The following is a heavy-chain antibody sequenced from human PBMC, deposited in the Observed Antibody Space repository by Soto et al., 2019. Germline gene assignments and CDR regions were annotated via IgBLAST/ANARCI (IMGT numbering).Heavy chain of an antibody. CDR1: GGTFSTSA. CDR2: IIPIFGTA. CDR3: ARGPEYGGHSDAFAL. J-gene: IGHJ3*01. D-gene: IGHD4-17*01. V-gene: IGHV1-69*12. Sequence: QVQLVQSGAEVKKPGSSVKVSCKASGGTFSTSAINWVRQAPRQGLEWMGGIIPIFGTADYAQKFQGRVTITADESTSTAYMELGSLRYEDAAVYYCARGPEYGGHSDAFALWGQGTMVTVSS.